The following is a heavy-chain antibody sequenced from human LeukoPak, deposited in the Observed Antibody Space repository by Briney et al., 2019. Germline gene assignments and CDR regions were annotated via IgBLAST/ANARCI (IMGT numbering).Heavy chain of an antibody. Sequence: SVKVSCKASGGTFSSYAISWVRQAPGQGLEWMGGIIPIFGTANYAQKFQGRVTITADESTSTAYMELSSLRSEDTAVYYCARVSSIVVDPAPPDVWGRGTTVTVSS. CDR2: IIPIFGTA. D-gene: IGHD3-22*01. J-gene: IGHJ6*04. CDR1: GGTFSSYA. CDR3: ARVSSIVVDPAPPDV. V-gene: IGHV1-69*13.